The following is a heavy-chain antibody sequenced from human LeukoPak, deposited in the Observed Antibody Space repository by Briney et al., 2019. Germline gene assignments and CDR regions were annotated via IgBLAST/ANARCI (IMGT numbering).Heavy chain of an antibody. Sequence: ASVKVSCKASGYTFTDYYIHWVRQAPGQGLEWMGWINPNSGGTNYAQKFQGRVTMTSDTSISTAYMELSRLRSDDTAVYYCARAGYYYDSSGYFRDAFDIWGQGTMVTVSS. V-gene: IGHV1-2*02. J-gene: IGHJ3*02. CDR2: INPNSGGT. CDR3: ARAGYYYDSSGYFRDAFDI. D-gene: IGHD3-22*01. CDR1: GYTFTDYY.